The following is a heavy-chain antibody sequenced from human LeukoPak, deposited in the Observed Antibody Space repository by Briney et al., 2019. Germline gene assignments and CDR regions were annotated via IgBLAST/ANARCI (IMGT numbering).Heavy chain of an antibody. Sequence: GGSLRLSCAASGFTISSYWMPWVRQVPGKGLVWVSRINSDGGSTSYADSVKGRFTISRDNAKNTLYVQVNSLRVEDTAVYFCARAGIAGRPPDYWGQGTLVTVSS. V-gene: IGHV3-74*01. CDR1: GFTISSYW. CDR3: ARAGIAGRPPDY. CDR2: INSDGGST. D-gene: IGHD6-6*01. J-gene: IGHJ4*02.